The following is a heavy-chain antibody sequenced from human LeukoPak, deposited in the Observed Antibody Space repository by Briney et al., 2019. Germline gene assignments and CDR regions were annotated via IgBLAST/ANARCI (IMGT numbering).Heavy chain of an antibody. CDR2: IYHSGST. CDR3: ARGHRLVIIRPFYYYYMDV. Sequence: KPSETLSLTCAVSGGSISSSNWWSWVRLPPGKGLEWIGEIYHSGSTNYNPSLKSRVTISVDKSKNQFSLKLSSVTAADTAVYYCARGHRLVIIRPFYYYYMDVWGKGTTVTVSS. CDR1: GGSISSSNW. D-gene: IGHD3/OR15-3a*01. V-gene: IGHV4-4*02. J-gene: IGHJ6*03.